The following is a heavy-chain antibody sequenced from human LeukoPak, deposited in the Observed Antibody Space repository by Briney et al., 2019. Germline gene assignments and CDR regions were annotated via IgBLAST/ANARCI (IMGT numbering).Heavy chain of an antibody. D-gene: IGHD6-6*01. V-gene: IGHV3-7*01. CDR1: GFSFTDVW. J-gene: IGHJ4*02. CDR2: IKQDGSEK. CDR3: ARESFAARWD. Sequence: PGGSLRLSCAASGFSFTDVWMSWVRQAPGKGLEWVANIKQDGSEKDYVDSVKGRFTISRDNAKNSLYLQMNSLTAEDTAVYYCARESFAARWDWGQGTLVTVSS.